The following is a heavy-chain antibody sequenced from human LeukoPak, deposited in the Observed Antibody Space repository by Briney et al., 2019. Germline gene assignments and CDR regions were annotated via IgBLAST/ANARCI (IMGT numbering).Heavy chain of an antibody. Sequence: GGSLRLSCAASGFTFSSYAMSWVRQAPGKGLEWVSAISGSGGSTYYADSVKGRFTISRDNSKNTLYLQMNSLRAEDTAVYYCARGTQTMITFGGVIVIGKLWGQGTLVTVSS. V-gene: IGHV3-23*01. CDR1: GFTFSSYA. CDR2: ISGSGGST. J-gene: IGHJ4*02. D-gene: IGHD3-16*02. CDR3: ARGTQTMITFGGVIVIGKL.